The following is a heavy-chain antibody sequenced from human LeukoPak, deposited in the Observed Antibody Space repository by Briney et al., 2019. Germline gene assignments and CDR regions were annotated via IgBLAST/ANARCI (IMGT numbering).Heavy chain of an antibody. CDR2: ISSSSSYI. Sequence: GGSLRLSCAASGFTFSSYSMNWVRQAPGKGLEWVSSISSSSSYIYYADSVKGRFTISRDNAKNSLYRQMNSLRAEDTAVYYCARDKWLQTFNDYWGQGTLVTVSS. CDR1: GFTFSSYS. D-gene: IGHD5-24*01. J-gene: IGHJ4*02. CDR3: ARDKWLQTFNDY. V-gene: IGHV3-21*01.